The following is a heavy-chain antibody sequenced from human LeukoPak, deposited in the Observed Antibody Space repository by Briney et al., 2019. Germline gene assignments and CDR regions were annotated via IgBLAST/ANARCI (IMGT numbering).Heavy chain of an antibody. CDR3: ARTEVDWNDDAFDI. Sequence: SVKVSCKASGYTFTSYGISWVRQAPGQGLEWMGGIIPIFGTANYAQKFQGRVTITADESTSTAYMELGSLRSEDTAVYYCARTEVDWNDDAFDIWGQGTMVTVSS. CDR2: IIPIFGTA. V-gene: IGHV1-69*13. J-gene: IGHJ3*02. D-gene: IGHD1-1*01. CDR1: GYTFTSYG.